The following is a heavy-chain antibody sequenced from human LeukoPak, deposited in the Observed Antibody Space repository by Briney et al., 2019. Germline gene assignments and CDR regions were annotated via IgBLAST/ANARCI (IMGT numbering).Heavy chain of an antibody. V-gene: IGHV3-23*01. Sequence: GRSLRLSCAVSGITLSNYGMSWVRQAPGKGLEWVAGISDSGGRTNYADSVKGRFTISRDNPKNTIYLQMTSLRAEDTAVYFCAKRGVVIRVILVGFHKEAYYFDSWGQGALVTVSS. CDR2: ISDSGGRT. CDR3: AKRGVVIRVILVGFHKEAYYFDS. D-gene: IGHD3-22*01. CDR1: GITLSNYG. J-gene: IGHJ4*02.